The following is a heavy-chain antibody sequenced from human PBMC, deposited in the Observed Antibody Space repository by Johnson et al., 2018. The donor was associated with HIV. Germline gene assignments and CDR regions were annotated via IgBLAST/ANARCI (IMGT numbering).Heavy chain of an antibody. CDR3: ARDPAAAALRAFDI. Sequence: VQLVESGGGVVQPGRSLRLSCAASGFAVSSNYMNWVRQTPGKGLEWVAVIWYNGSKKWYADSVKGRFTISRDNSKNTLYLQMNSLRAEDTAVYYCARDPAAAALRAFDIWGQGTMVTVSS. J-gene: IGHJ3*02. CDR2: IWYNGSKK. D-gene: IGHD6-13*01. V-gene: IGHV3-33*08. CDR1: GFAVSSNY.